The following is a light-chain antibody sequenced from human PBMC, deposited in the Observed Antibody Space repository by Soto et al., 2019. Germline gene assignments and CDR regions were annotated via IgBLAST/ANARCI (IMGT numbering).Light chain of an antibody. CDR3: KSYAGSKTYV. CDR2: EVV. Sequence: QSVLTQPPSVSAAPGQKVTISCSGTKNDIGVYDFVSWYQHHPGKAPRLIIYEVVQRPSGVPDRFSGSMSGNTASLTVSGLQAADEADYFCKSYAGSKTYVFGSGTKVTVL. J-gene: IGLJ1*01. V-gene: IGLV2-8*01. CDR1: KNDIGVYDF.